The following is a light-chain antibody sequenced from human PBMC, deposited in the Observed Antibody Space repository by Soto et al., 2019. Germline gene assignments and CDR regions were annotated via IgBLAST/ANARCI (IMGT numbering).Light chain of an antibody. CDR1: QSLTRW. J-gene: IGKJ3*01. Sequence: DFQMTQSPSSVSASVGDRVTITCRATQSLTRWLAWYQQKPGQAPKLLIYAASTLHSGVSSRFSGTGSGTDFTLTINNLQPEDVATYYCQKGNSLPPFTFGHGTRVDI. CDR2: AAS. V-gene: IGKV1D-12*01. CDR3: QKGNSLPPFT.